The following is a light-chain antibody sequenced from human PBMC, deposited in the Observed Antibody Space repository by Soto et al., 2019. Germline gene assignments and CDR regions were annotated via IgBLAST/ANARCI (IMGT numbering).Light chain of an antibody. CDR3: SSYAGSSNV. CDR2: EVN. Sequence: QSALTQPPSASGSPGQSVAISCTGTSSDVGGYNYVSWYQQHPGEAPKLMIYEVNKRPSGVPDRFSGSKSGNTASLTVSGLQAEDEADYYCSSYAGSSNVFGTGTQLTVL. V-gene: IGLV2-8*01. J-gene: IGLJ1*01. CDR1: SSDVGGYNY.